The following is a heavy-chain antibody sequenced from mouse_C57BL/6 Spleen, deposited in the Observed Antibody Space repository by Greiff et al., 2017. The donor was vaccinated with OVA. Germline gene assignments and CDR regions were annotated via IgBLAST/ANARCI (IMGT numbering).Heavy chain of an antibody. CDR3: ARRGGGAWFAY. V-gene: IGHV1-54*01. CDR1: GYAFTNYL. Sequence: VQLQESGAELVRPGTSVKVSCKASGYAFTNYLIEWVKQRPGQGLEWIGVINPGSGGTNYNEKFKGKATLTADKSSSTAYMQLSSLTSEDSAVYFFARRGGGAWFAYWGQGTLVTVSA. J-gene: IGHJ3*01. CDR2: INPGSGGT.